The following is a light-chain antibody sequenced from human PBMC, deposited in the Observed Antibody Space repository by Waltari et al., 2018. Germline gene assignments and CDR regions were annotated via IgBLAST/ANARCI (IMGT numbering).Light chain of an antibody. CDR2: DAS. CDR3: QHRSSWPLT. J-gene: IGKJ4*01. Sequence: EIVLTQSPATLSLSPGERATPSCRASQSVSSYLGWYQQKPGQAPRLVIHDASNRATGIPARFSGSGSGTDFTLTISSLEPEDFAVYYCQHRSSWPLTFGGGTKVEIK. CDR1: QSVSSY. V-gene: IGKV3-11*01.